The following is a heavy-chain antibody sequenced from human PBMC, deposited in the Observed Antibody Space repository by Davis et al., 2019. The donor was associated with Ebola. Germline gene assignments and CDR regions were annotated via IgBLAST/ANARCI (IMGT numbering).Heavy chain of an antibody. CDR3: ASGLRGYSYGNWFDT. CDR1: GFTFSSYA. Sequence: GESLKISCAVSGFTFSSYAMSWVRQAPDKGLEWVAVISSEGSIAYYADSVKGRFTISRDNSKNTLYLQMNSLRAEDTAVYYCASGLRGYSYGNWFDTWGQGTLVTVSS. J-gene: IGHJ5*02. CDR2: ISSEGSIA. V-gene: IGHV3-30-3*01. D-gene: IGHD5-18*01.